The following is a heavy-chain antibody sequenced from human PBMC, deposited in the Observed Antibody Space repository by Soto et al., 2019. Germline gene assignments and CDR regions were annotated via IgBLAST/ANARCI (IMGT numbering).Heavy chain of an antibody. Sequence: QVQLQESGPGLVKPSETLSLTCNVFGGSISNGDYYWSWIRQPPGKGLQYIGYIYYGGNTNYNPSLQSLRTMSIDRSANHFSLTLTSVTAADTAVYYCASVSGHYYYGVDVWGQGTTVIVSS. V-gene: IGHV4-30-4*01. CDR1: GGSISNGDYY. J-gene: IGHJ6*02. CDR3: ASVSGHYYYGVDV. CDR2: IYYGGNT.